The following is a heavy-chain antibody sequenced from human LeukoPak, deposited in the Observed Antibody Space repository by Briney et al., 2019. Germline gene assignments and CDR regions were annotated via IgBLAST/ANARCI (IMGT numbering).Heavy chain of an antibody. J-gene: IGHJ5*02. D-gene: IGHD3-10*01. V-gene: IGHV4-34*01. CDR3: ARALSGSYNNWFDP. Sequence: SETLSLTCAVYGGSFSGYYWSWIRQPPGKGLEWIGEINHSGSTNYNPSLKSRVTISVDTSKNQFSLKLSSVTAADTAVYYCARALSGSYNNWFDPWGQGTLVTVSS. CDR2: INHSGST. CDR1: GGSFSGYY.